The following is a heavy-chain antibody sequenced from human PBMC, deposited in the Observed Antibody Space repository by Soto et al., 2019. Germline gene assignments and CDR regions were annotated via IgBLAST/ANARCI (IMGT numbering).Heavy chain of an antibody. J-gene: IGHJ4*02. Sequence: GGCLRLSCAASEFTFSTYWMTWVRQAPGKGLEWVANIEGDGREKNYVDSVKGRFTVSRDNAKTSLYLQMNSLRVEDTAVYYCVRGLYTGSPHFFYLGQGKLVTGSS. V-gene: IGHV3-7*05. D-gene: IGHD1-1*01. CDR1: EFTFSTYW. CDR2: IEGDGREK. CDR3: VRGLYTGSPHFFY.